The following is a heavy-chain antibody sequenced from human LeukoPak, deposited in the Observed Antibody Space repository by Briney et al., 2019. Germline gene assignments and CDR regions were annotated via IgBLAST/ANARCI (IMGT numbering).Heavy chain of an antibody. CDR2: IKDDGSEK. Sequence: GGSLRLSCTASGFTFRRYWMSWVRKVPGKGPEAVAKIKDDGSEKSYVDFVKGRFTISRDNVKNSVSLQMNSLRVDDTAVYYCATDMVRGNKFDHWGRGTLVTVSP. J-gene: IGHJ4*02. D-gene: IGHD3-10*01. CDR3: ATDMVRGNKFDH. V-gene: IGHV3-7*01. CDR1: GFTFRRYW.